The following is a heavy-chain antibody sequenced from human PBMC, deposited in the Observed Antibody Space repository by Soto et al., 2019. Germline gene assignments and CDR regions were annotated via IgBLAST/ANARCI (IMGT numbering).Heavy chain of an antibody. CDR1: GGSISTYS. CDR3: ARVLGSLYGIGYYYFDS. CDR2: FYTSGST. Sequence: QVQLQESGPGLVKPSETLSLICTVSGGSISTYSWSWSRQPAGKGLEWLGRFYTSGSTNNNPYLNSRVSMSVDKSKNQFSLKLRSVIDADTAVYYGARVLGSLYGIGYYYFDSWGQGTLVTVSS. V-gene: IGHV4-4*07. D-gene: IGHD6-19*01. J-gene: IGHJ4*02.